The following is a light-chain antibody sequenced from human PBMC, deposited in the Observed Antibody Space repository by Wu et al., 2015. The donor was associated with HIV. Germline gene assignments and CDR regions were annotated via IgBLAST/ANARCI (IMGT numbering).Light chain of an antibody. CDR2: AAS. CDR3: QQYYSYPLT. J-gene: IGKJ4*01. Sequence: IRMTQSPSSLSASTGDRVTITCRASQGISSYLAWYQQKPGKAPKLLIYAASTLQSGVPSRFSGSGSGTDFTLTISCLQSEDFATYYCQQYYSYPLTFGGGPRWRSN. V-gene: IGKV1-8*01. CDR1: QGISSY.